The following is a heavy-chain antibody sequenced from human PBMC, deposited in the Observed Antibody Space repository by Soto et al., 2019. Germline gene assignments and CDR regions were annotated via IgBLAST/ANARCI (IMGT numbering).Heavy chain of an antibody. D-gene: IGHD6-19*01. V-gene: IGHV4-59*01. Sequence: SETLSLTCTVSGGSISSYYWSWIRQPPGKGLEWIGYIYYSGSTNYNPSLKSRVTISVDTSKNQFSLKLSSVTAADTAVYYCARAGQWLVYHFDYWGQGTLVTVSS. CDR3: ARAGQWLVYHFDY. CDR1: GGSISSYY. CDR2: IYYSGST. J-gene: IGHJ4*02.